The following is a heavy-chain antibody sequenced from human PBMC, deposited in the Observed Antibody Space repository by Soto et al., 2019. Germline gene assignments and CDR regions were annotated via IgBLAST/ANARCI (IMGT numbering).Heavy chain of an antibody. CDR2: INAGNGNT. V-gene: IGHV1-3*01. J-gene: IGHJ6*02. CDR1: GYTFTSYA. CDR3: ARGPDRSVADYYYYGMDV. Sequence: ASVKVSCKASGYTFTSYAMHWVRQAPGQRLEWMGWINAGNGNTKYSQKFQGRVTITRDTSASTAYMELSSLRSEDTAVYYCARGPDRSVADYYYYGMDVWGQGTTVTVSS. D-gene: IGHD2-15*01.